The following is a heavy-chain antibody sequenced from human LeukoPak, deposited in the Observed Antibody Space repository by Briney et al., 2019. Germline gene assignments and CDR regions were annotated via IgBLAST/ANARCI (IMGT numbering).Heavy chain of an antibody. CDR1: GGSISSGSYY. CDR3: ARDINFGYYDILTGYSERHI. V-gene: IGHV4-61*02. Sequence: PSETLSLTCTVSGGSISSGSYYWSWIRQPAGKGLEWIGRIYTSGSTNYNPSLKSRVTISVDTSKNQFSLKLSSVTAADTAVYYCARDINFGYYDILTGYSERHIWGQGTLVTVSS. CDR2: IYTSGST. D-gene: IGHD3-9*01. J-gene: IGHJ4*02.